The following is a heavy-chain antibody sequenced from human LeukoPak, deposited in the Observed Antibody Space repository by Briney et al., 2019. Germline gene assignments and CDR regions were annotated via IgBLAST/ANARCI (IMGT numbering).Heavy chain of an antibody. D-gene: IGHD5-12*01. Sequence: SQTLSLTSVISGDTVSTPSGTWNSIRQSPSRGLERRGRTYFRNQWYDDYALSVKSRIRIHPDASKNQFSLQLNSVTPEDTAVYFCARQGQHTGYDFLDYWGQGTLVTVSS. CDR2: TYFRNQWYD. CDR3: ARQGQHTGYDFLDY. CDR1: GDTVSTPSGT. V-gene: IGHV6-1*01. J-gene: IGHJ4*02.